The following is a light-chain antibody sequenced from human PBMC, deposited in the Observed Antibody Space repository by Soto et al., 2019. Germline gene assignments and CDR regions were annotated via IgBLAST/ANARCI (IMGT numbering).Light chain of an antibody. CDR3: QSYDSSLSASWV. J-gene: IGLJ1*01. Sequence: QSVLTQPPSVSGAPGQRVTISCTGSSSNIGAGYDVHWYQQLPGTAPKPLIYANSNRPSGVPDRFSGSKSGPSASLAISGLQAEDEADYYCQSYDSSLSASWVVGTETKVTVL. CDR1: SSNIGAGYD. CDR2: ANS. V-gene: IGLV1-40*01.